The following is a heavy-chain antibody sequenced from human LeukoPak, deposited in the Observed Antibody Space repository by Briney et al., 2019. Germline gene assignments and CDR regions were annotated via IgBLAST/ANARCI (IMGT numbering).Heavy chain of an antibody. CDR2: IYYSGTT. V-gene: IGHV4-39*01. J-gene: IGHJ5*02. Sequence: PSETLSLTCTVSGVSIYSNNYYWGWIRQPPGKGLVWIGNIYYSGTTYYNLSLKSRVTMSVDTSKNQFSLKLRSVTAADTAVYYCARHRGSSSEFDPWGQGTLVTISS. CDR3: ARHRGSSSEFDP. CDR1: GVSIYSNNYY. D-gene: IGHD6-6*01.